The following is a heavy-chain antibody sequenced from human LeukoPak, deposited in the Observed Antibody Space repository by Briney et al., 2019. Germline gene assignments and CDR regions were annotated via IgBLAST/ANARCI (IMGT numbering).Heavy chain of an antibody. Sequence: GESLKISCKASGYSFTNYWIGWVRQMPGKGLEWMGMINPGDTNFAYSPSFQGQVTISADRSINTAYLQWSSLEASDTAMYYCARPRRAERDEDFWGQGTLVSVSS. CDR1: GYSFTNYW. D-gene: IGHD1-1*01. J-gene: IGHJ4*02. CDR2: INPGDTNF. V-gene: IGHV5-51*01. CDR3: ARPRRAERDEDF.